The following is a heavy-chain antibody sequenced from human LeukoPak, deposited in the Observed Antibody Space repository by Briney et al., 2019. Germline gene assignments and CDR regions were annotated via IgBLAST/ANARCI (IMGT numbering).Heavy chain of an antibody. D-gene: IGHD6-13*01. CDR3: ARGRQLVPYYFDY. V-gene: IGHV3-21*01. Sequence: GGSLRLSCAASGFTFSSYSMNWVRQAPGKGLEWVSSISSSSSYIYYADSVKGRFTISRDNAKNSLYLQMNSLRAEDTAVYYCARGRQLVPYYFDYWGQGTLVTVSS. CDR1: GFTFSSYS. J-gene: IGHJ4*02. CDR2: ISSSSSYI.